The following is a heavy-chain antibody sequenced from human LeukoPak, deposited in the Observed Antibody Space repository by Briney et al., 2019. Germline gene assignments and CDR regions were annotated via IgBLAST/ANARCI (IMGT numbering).Heavy chain of an antibody. D-gene: IGHD4-17*01. Sequence: PGGSLRLSCAASGFTFSSYGMHWVRQAPGKGLEWVAVISYDGSNKYYADSVKGRFTISRDNSKNTLYLQMNSLRAEDTAVYYCARDRRYHGYGDYYFDYWGQGTLVTVSS. CDR2: ISYDGSNK. V-gene: IGHV3-30*03. CDR3: ARDRRYHGYGDYYFDY. J-gene: IGHJ4*02. CDR1: GFTFSSYG.